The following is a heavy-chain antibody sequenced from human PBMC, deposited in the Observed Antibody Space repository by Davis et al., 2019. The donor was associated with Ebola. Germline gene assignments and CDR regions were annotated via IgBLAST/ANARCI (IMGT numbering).Heavy chain of an antibody. Sequence: GGSLRLSCAASGFTFSNYWMSWVRQAPGKGLEWVSVIYSGGSTYYADSVKGRFTISRDNSKNTLYLQMNSLRAEDTAVYYCARPQSPLYSSGWVYWGQGTLVTVSS. J-gene: IGHJ4*02. CDR3: ARPQSPLYSSGWVY. V-gene: IGHV3-66*04. D-gene: IGHD6-19*01. CDR2: IYSGGST. CDR1: GFTFSNYW.